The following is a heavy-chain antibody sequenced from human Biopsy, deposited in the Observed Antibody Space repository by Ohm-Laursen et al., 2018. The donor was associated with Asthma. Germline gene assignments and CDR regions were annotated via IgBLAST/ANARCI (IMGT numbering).Heavy chain of an antibody. CDR2: ISYSGTT. J-gene: IGHJ6*02. D-gene: IGHD3-10*01. CDR3: ARVRGDGSGSAIDNYFGMDV. Sequence: SQTLSLTSTVSGDSISSLAYYWRWVCHHPERSLECIGYISYSGTTFYHPALMRRPILSLDTSKNQFSLKLRSVTAADTAVYYCARVRGDGSGSAIDNYFGMDVWGQGTTVTVSS. V-gene: IGHV4-31*03. CDR1: GDSISSLAYY.